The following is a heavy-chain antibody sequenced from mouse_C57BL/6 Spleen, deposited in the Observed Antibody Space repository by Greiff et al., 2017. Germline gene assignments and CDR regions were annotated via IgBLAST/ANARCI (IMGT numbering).Heavy chain of an antibody. CDR2: INPSSGYT. J-gene: IGHJ4*01. Sequence: VQLVESGAELARPGASVKMSCKASGYTFTSYTMHWVKQRPGQGLEWIGYINPSSGYTKYNQKFKDKATLTADKSSSTAYMQLSSLTSEDSAVYYCARGDGYYAMDYWGQGTSVTVSS. V-gene: IGHV1-4*01. D-gene: IGHD2-3*01. CDR1: GYTFTSYT. CDR3: ARGDGYYAMDY.